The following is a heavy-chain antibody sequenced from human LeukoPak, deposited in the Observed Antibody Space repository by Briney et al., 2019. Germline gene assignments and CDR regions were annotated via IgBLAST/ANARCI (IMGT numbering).Heavy chain of an antibody. J-gene: IGHJ4*02. CDR3: ARQRSSAWHADY. CDR1: GYSFTTSW. CDR2: IYPADSDT. D-gene: IGHD2-2*01. Sequence: GESLKISCKGSGYSFTTSWTAWVRQMPGKGLEWMGIIYPADSDTRYSPSFKGQVTISADKSINTAYLQWGRLKASDSAMYYCARQRSSAWHADYWGQGTLVTVS. V-gene: IGHV5-51*02.